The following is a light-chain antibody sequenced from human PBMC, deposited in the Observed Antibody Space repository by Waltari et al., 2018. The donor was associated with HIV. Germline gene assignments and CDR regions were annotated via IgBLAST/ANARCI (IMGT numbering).Light chain of an antibody. CDR3: QTCGPGIVV. CDR1: SRRTSYG. J-gene: IGLJ3*02. V-gene: IGLV4-69*01. Sequence: QLVLTQSPSASASLGASVTLTCTLSSRRTSYGTAWNQQDPRKGPRYLMTFNSHGSHLTGDRIPYRFAGSSSGAERYHTISSLQAEDEAVYYCQTCGPGIVVFGRGTQLTVL. CDR2: FNSHGSH.